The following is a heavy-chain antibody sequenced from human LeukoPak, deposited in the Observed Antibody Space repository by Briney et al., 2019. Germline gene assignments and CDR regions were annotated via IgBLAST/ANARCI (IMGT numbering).Heavy chain of an antibody. Sequence: GGSLRLSCAASGFTFISYAMSWVGQAPGKGLEWVSAISGSGGSTYYADSVKGRFTISRDNSKNTLYLQMNSLRAEDTAVYYCAQRKQLAFDYWGQGTLVTVSS. D-gene: IGHD6-13*01. CDR1: GFTFISYA. V-gene: IGHV3-23*01. J-gene: IGHJ4*02. CDR2: ISGSGGST. CDR3: AQRKQLAFDY.